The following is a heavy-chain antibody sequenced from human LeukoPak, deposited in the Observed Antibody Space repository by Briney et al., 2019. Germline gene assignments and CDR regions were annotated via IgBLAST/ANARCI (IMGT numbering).Heavy chain of an antibody. CDR1: GFTFSSYS. CDR2: ISSSSSYI. V-gene: IGHV3-21*01. CDR3: ARGYSSGWDAFDI. Sequence: GGSLRLSCAASGFTFSSYSMNWVRQAPGKGLEWVSSISSSSSYIYYADSVKGRFTISRDNAKNSLYLQMNSLRAEDTAVYYCARGYSSGWDAFDIWGQGTMVTVS. D-gene: IGHD6-19*01. J-gene: IGHJ3*02.